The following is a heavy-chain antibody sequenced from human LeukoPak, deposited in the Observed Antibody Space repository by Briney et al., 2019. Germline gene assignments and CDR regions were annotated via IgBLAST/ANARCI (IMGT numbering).Heavy chain of an antibody. Sequence: SETLSLTCTVSGGSINTYYWNWIRQPPGEGLEWIGYVYTSGSTNFNPALKSRVTISLDTSKNQSSLKLTSVTAADTAVYYCARDGLNGITAMGTGGFDYWGQGTLVTVSS. D-gene: IGHD5-18*01. V-gene: IGHV4-4*08. CDR3: ARDGLNGITAMGTGGFDY. J-gene: IGHJ4*02. CDR1: GGSINTYY. CDR2: VYTSGST.